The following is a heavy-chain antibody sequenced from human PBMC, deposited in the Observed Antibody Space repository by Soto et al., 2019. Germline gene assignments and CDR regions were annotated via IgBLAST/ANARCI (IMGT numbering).Heavy chain of an antibody. J-gene: IGHJ4*02. CDR3: AKDEYYYSRSGYYIFDS. D-gene: IGHD3-22*01. CDR1: GFTFSAYG. V-gene: IGHV3-30*18. CDR2: ISHDGTNK. Sequence: GGSLRLSCEVSGFTFSAYGMHWVCQAPGKGLEWVAAISHDGTNKNYGDSVKGRFTISGDNSKKTLYLQMNSLRPEDTALYYCAKDEYYYSRSGYYIFDSWGQGTLVTVSS.